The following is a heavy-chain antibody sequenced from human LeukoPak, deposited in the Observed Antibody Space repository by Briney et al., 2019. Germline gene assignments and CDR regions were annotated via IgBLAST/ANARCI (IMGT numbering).Heavy chain of an antibody. CDR3: ARTRDLRYYFDY. J-gene: IGHJ4*02. V-gene: IGHV3-7*03. CDR2: IKQDGSEK. CDR1: GFTFSNAW. Sequence: GGSLRLSCAASGFTFSNAWMSWVRQAPGKGLEWVANIKQDGSEKDYVDSVKGRFTISRDNAKNSLYLQMNSLRAEDTAVYYCARTRDLRYYFDYWGQGTLVTVSS. D-gene: IGHD3-3*01.